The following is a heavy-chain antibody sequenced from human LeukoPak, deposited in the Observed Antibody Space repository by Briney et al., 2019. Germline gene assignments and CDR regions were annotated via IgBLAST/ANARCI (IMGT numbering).Heavy chain of an antibody. D-gene: IGHD5-18*01. CDR2: INPNSGGT. CDR1: GYTFTGYY. J-gene: IGHJ1*01. CDR3: ARGSFSADAPLVLDYFHH. V-gene: IGHV1-2*02. Sequence: ASVKVSCKASGYTFTGYYIHWVRQAPGQGLEWMGWINPNSGGTNYAQKFQGRVTMTRDTSISTAYMELSRLKSDDTAVYYCARGSFSADAPLVLDYFHHWGQGTLVAVSS.